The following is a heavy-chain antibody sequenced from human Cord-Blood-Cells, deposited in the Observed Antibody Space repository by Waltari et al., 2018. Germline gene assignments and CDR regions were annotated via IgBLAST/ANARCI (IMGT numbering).Heavy chain of an antibody. V-gene: IGHV1-69*01. CDR2: IIPFLGTA. Sequence: QVQLVQSGAEVKKPGSSVKVSCKASGGTFRSYAISWVRQAPGQGLEWMGGIIPFLGTANYAQKCQGRDTITADESTSTAYMGLSSLRSEDTAVYYCARDPDYGSGSDYWGQGTLVTVSS. CDR3: ARDPDYGSGSDY. CDR1: GGTFRSYA. J-gene: IGHJ4*02. D-gene: IGHD3-10*01.